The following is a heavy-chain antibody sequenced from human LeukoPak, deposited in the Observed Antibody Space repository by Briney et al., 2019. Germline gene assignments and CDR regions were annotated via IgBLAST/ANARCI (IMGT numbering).Heavy chain of an antibody. CDR2: INPNSGGT. D-gene: IGHD3-16*01. CDR3: ARDINGFGDRSGNGENDS. CDR1: GYTFTGYY. J-gene: IGHJ4*02. V-gene: IGHV1-2*02. Sequence: ASVKVSCKASGYTFTGYYMHWVRQAPGQGREWMGWINPNSGGTNYAQKLQVRVTISRDTSITTASMELGRLRSDDTAAYYCARDINGFGDRSGNGENDSWGQGPLVTVSS.